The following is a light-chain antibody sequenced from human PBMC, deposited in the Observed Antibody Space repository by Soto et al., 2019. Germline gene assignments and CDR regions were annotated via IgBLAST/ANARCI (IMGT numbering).Light chain of an antibody. CDR3: QQRSNWPRWT. CDR1: QSVSSY. V-gene: IGKV3-11*01. CDR2: DAS. J-gene: IGKJ1*01. Sequence: EIVLTQSPATLSLPPGERSTLSCRASQSVSSYLAWYQQKPGQAPRLLIYDASNRATGIPARFSGSGSGTDFTLTISSLEPEDFAVYYCQQRSNWPRWTFGQGTTVDIK.